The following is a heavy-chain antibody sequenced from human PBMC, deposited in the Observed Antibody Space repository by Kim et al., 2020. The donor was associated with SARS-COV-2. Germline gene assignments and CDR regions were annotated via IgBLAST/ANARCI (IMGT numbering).Heavy chain of an antibody. D-gene: IGHD1-26*01. Sequence: GGSLRLSCAASGFTFSSYGMHWVRQAPGKGLEWVAVIWYDGSNKYYADSVKGRFTISRDNSKNTLYLQMNSLRAEDTAVYYCARMRKWELQHAFDIWGQGTMVTVSS. CDR3: ARMRKWELQHAFDI. V-gene: IGHV3-33*01. CDR1: GFTFSSYG. J-gene: IGHJ3*02. CDR2: IWYDGSNK.